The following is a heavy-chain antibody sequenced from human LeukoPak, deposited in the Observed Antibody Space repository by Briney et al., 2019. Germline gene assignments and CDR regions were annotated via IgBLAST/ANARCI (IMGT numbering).Heavy chain of an antibody. CDR2: IYYSGST. D-gene: IGHD3-22*01. J-gene: IGHJ2*01. V-gene: IGHV4-39*01. CDR3: ARIRITMIVVVITTRYFDL. Sequence: SETLSLTCTLSGGSISSSSYYWGWIRQPPGKGLEWIGSIYYSGSTYYNPSLKSRVTISVDTSKNQFSLKLSSVTAADTAVYYCARIRITMIVVVITTRYFDLWGRGTLVTVSS. CDR1: GGSISSSSYY.